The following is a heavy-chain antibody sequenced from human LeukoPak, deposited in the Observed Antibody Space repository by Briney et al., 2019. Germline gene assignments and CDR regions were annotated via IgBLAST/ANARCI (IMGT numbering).Heavy chain of an antibody. D-gene: IGHD4-17*01. CDR1: GFTFDDYA. CDR3: AKDDDYGDYNLDY. CDR2: ISWDGGSI. J-gene: IGHJ4*02. V-gene: IGHV3-9*01. Sequence: PGRSLRLSCTASGFTFDDYAMHWVRQAPGKGLEWVSGISWDGGSIGYADSVKGRFTISRDNSKNSLYLQMNSLRTEDTALYYCAKDDDYGDYNLDYWGQGTLVTVSS.